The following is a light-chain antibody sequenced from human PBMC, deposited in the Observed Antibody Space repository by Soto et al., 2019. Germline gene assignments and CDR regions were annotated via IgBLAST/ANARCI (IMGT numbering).Light chain of an antibody. CDR2: DAF. Sequence: EVVMTQSPATLYVSPGERATLSCRASQTIRSNLAWYQQKPGQVPRLLMYDAFTRATGIPARFSGSGSGTEFTLTISILQSEDFAVYYCQQYNDWPPYTFGQGTKLEIK. CDR3: QQYNDWPPYT. J-gene: IGKJ2*01. V-gene: IGKV3-15*01. CDR1: QTIRSN.